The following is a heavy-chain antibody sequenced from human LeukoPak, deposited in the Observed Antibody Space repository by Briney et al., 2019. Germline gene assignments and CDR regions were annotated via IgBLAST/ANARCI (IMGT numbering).Heavy chain of an antibody. CDR2: IYHGGRT. V-gene: IGHV4-38-2*02. CDR3: ARDGYDSSGYYYYFDY. CDR1: GYSISSGYY. D-gene: IGHD3-22*01. J-gene: IGHJ4*02. Sequence: PSETLSLTCTVSGYSISSGYYWGWIRQTPGKGLEWIGYIYHGGRTDYNPSLKSRVTISVDTSKNQFSLKLSSVTAADTAVYYCARDGYDSSGYYYYFDYWGQGTLVTVSS.